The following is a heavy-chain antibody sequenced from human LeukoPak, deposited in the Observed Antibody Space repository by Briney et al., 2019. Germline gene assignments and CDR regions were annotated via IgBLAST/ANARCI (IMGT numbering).Heavy chain of an antibody. V-gene: IGHV3-23*01. CDR2: ISGNGRTT. J-gene: IGHJ4*02. Sequence: GGSLRLSCAASGFTFSSYAMSWVRQAPGKGLEWVSAISGNGRTTYYAESVKGRFTISRDNPKNTLYLQMNSLRAEDTAVYYCAKEGYSSSWNADFDYWGQGTLVTVSS. CDR1: GFTFSSYA. D-gene: IGHD6-13*01. CDR3: AKEGYSSSWNADFDY.